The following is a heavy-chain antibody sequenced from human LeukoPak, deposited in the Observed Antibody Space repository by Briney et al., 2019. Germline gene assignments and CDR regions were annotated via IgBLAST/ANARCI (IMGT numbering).Heavy chain of an antibody. CDR1: GFTFSSYS. Sequence: PGGSLRLSCAASGFTFSSYSMNWVRQAPGKGLEWVSSISGSSSYIYHADSVKGRLTISRDNAKNSLYLQMNSLRAEDTAVYFCAREGEYCSGGSCYRYFRYWGQGTLVTVSS. D-gene: IGHD2-15*01. CDR3: AREGEYCSGGSCYRYFRY. J-gene: IGHJ1*01. CDR2: ISGSSSYI. V-gene: IGHV3-21*01.